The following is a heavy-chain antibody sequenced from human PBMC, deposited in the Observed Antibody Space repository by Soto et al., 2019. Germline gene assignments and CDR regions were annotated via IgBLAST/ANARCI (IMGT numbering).Heavy chain of an antibody. J-gene: IGHJ4*02. D-gene: IGHD1-26*01. CDR1: GGTFSSHG. CDR2: IIPTFGTA. CDR3: ASERSAQYFDF. Sequence: QVQLVQSGTVVQRRGSSVKVSCQASGGTFSSHGMAWVRQAPGQGLEWMGGIIPTFGTATYAPKFQGRVTITADKDTNTAYMELSSLRSEDTAVYYCASERSAQYFDFCGQGTLITVSS. V-gene: IGHV1-69*06.